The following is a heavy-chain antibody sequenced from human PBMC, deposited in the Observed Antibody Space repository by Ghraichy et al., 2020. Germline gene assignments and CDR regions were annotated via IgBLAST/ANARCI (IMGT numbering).Heavy chain of an antibody. CDR3: ARGGDGYNYFDS. D-gene: IGHD5-24*01. CDR2: FYIGQNP. CDR1: GDSINRYF. J-gene: IGHJ4*02. Sequence: QTLSLTCTVSGDSINRYFWNWIRQPAGKALEWIGRFYIGQNPNYNPSLKSRVTMSLDTSKKQFSLKLSSVTAADTAVYYCARGGDGYNYFDSWGQGTLVTVSS. V-gene: IGHV4-4*07.